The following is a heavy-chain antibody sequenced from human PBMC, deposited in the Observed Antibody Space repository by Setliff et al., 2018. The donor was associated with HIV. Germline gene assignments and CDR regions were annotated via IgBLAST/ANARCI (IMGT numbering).Heavy chain of an antibody. CDR3: ARRIGFDV. V-gene: IGHV1-8*01. Sequence: ASVKVSCKASGYTFTNYDINWVRLVTGQGLEWMGWMNPNSGNTGYGQKFQGRVTMTRDTSISTAYMELSNLGSEDTAVYYCARRIGFDVWGQGTMVTVSS. J-gene: IGHJ3*01. CDR1: GYTFTNYD. CDR2: MNPNSGNT. D-gene: IGHD2-15*01.